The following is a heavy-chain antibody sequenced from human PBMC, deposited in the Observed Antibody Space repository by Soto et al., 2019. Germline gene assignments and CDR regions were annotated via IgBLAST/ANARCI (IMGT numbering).Heavy chain of an antibody. CDR3: AREYYDFWSGYYTGVFDY. V-gene: IGHV3-72*01. CDR2: TRNKANSYTT. D-gene: IGHD3-3*01. Sequence: SCAASGFTFSDPYMDWVRQAPGKGLEWVGRTRNKANSYTTEYAASVKGRFTISRDDSKNSLYLQMNSLKTEDTAVYYCAREYYDFWSGYYTGVFDYWGQGTLVTVYS. J-gene: IGHJ4*02. CDR1: GFTFSDPY.